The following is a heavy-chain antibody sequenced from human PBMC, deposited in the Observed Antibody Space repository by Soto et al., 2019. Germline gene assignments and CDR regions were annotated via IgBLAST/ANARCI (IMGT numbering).Heavy chain of an antibody. CDR3: ARGRASTWERPFY. V-gene: IGHV4-59*13. J-gene: IGHJ4*01. CDR1: GGSFNSYY. D-gene: IGHD1-26*01. CDR2: YFYDEDT. Sequence: QVQLQQSGPGLVNPSETLSLTCTVSGGSFNSYYWCWLRPPPGKGLEWIVSYFYDEDTKYNPSLERQVPMSVDTSKRQFSLTWSSVSAADTDVYYCARGRASTWERPFYWGHGPRVAVSS.